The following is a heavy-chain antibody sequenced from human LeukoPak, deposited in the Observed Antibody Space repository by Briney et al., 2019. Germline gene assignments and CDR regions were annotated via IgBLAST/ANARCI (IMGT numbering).Heavy chain of an antibody. D-gene: IGHD2-2*01. Sequence: PSETLSLTCTVSGGSISSYYWSWIRQPPGKGLEWIGYIYYSGSTNYNPSLKSRVTISVDTSKNQFSLKLSSVTAADTAVYYCARKSPAAIHNWFDPWGQGTLVTVSS. CDR3: ARKSPAAIHNWFDP. J-gene: IGHJ5*02. CDR1: GGSISSYY. V-gene: IGHV4-59*01. CDR2: IYYSGST.